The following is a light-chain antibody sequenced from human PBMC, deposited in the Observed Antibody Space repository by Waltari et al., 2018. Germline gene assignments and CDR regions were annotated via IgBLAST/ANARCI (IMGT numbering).Light chain of an antibody. Sequence: DIQMTQSPTSLSASVGDRVTITCRTSQSVSTFSNWYQQKPGKAPELLIYAAYSLQSGVPSRFSGSGSGTDFTLTINSVQPEDFATYYCQQSYSTPRTFGQGTKVEIK. CDR2: AAY. J-gene: IGKJ1*01. CDR3: QQSYSTPRT. CDR1: QSVSTF. V-gene: IGKV1-39*01.